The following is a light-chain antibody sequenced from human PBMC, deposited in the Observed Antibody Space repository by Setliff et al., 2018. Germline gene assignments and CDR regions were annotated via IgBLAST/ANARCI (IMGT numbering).Light chain of an antibody. Sequence: QSVLTQPPSASGTPGQRVTISCSGSSSNIGSNTVNWYQQLPGTAPKLLIYSNNQRPSGVPDRFSGSKSGNTASLTISGLQAEDEADYYCCSYAGTYTPDVFGTGTKVTVL. CDR3: CSYAGTYTPDV. J-gene: IGLJ1*01. CDR2: SNN. CDR1: SSNIGSNT. V-gene: IGLV1-44*01.